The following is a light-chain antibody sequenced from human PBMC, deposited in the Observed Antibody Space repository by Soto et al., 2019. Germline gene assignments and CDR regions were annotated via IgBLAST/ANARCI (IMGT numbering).Light chain of an antibody. CDR3: SSYAGSNNHVV. V-gene: IGLV2-8*01. Sequence: QSVLTQPPSASGSPGQSVTISCTGTSSDVGGYNYVSWYQQHPGKAPKLMIYEVSKRPSGVPVRFSGSKSGNTASLTVSGLQAEDEADYYCSSYAGSNNHVVFGGGTKLTVL. J-gene: IGLJ2*01. CDR1: SSDVGGYNY. CDR2: EVS.